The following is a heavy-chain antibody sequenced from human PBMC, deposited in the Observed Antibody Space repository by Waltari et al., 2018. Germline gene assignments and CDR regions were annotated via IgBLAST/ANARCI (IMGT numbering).Heavy chain of an antibody. CDR3: ARGRDVFANFDYNWFDP. CDR1: GYTFINYE. Sequence: QVQLVQSGAEVLKPGASVKVSCQASGYTFINYEINWVRQAAGQGLEWMGWVNPNTGATAYAQKVQGRITMTWDTSISTAYMELTNLRSDDTAVLYWARGRDVFANFDYNWFDPWGQGTLVTVSS. J-gene: IGHJ5*02. D-gene: IGHD2-21*01. V-gene: IGHV1-8*02. CDR2: VNPNTGAT.